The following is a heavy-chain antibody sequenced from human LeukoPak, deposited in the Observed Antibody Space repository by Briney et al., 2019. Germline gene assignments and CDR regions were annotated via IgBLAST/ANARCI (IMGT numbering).Heavy chain of an antibody. J-gene: IGHJ4*02. CDR1: GFSLSTSGVG. CDR3: AHRHSSGWSLDFDY. D-gene: IGHD6-19*01. Sequence: SGPTLVNPTQTPTLTCTFSGFSLSTSGVGVGWIRQPPGKALEWLALIYWNDDKRYSPSLKSRLTITKDTSKNQVVLTMTNMDPVDTATYYCAHRHSSGWSLDFDYWGQGTLVTVSS. CDR2: IYWNDDK. V-gene: IGHV2-5*01.